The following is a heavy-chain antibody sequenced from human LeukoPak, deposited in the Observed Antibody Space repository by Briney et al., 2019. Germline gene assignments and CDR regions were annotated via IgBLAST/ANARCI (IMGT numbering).Heavy chain of an antibody. CDR1: GLTFNNYA. CDR2: ITGSGRTT. D-gene: IGHD3-3*01. Sequence: GGSLRLSCAASGLTFNNYAMSWVRQAPGKGLEWVSGITGSGRTTYYADSVKGRFTISRDNSKNSLYLQINSLRAEDTAVYYCAKGLLITILGSLDYWGQGTLVTVSS. CDR3: AKGLLITILGSLDY. J-gene: IGHJ4*02. V-gene: IGHV3-23*01.